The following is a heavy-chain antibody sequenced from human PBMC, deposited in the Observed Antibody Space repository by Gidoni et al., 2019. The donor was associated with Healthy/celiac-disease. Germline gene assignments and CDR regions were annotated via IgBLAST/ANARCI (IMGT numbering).Heavy chain of an antibody. CDR1: GGSISSGGYY. CDR3: ARVFNVLVPAATHYFDY. V-gene: IGHV4-31*03. J-gene: IGHJ4*02. CDR2: IYYSGST. D-gene: IGHD2-2*01. Sequence: QVQLQESGPGLVKPSQTLSLTCTVSGGSISSGGYYWSWIRQHPGKGLEWIGYIYYSGSTYYNPSLKSRVTISVDTSKNQFSLKLSSVTAADTAVYYCARVFNVLVPAATHYFDYWGQGTLVTVSS.